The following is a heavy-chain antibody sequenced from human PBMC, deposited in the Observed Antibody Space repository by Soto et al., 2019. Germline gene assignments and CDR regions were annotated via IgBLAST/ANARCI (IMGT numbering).Heavy chain of an antibody. V-gene: IGHV6-1*01. CDR2: TYYRSKWYN. D-gene: IGHD6-19*01. J-gene: IGHJ5*02. Sequence: QSPSRGLEWLGRTYYRSKWYNDYAVSVKSRITINPDTSKNQFSLQLNSVTPEDTAVYYCAREESGQWLVLEPWGQGTLVTVSS. CDR3: AREESGQWLVLEP.